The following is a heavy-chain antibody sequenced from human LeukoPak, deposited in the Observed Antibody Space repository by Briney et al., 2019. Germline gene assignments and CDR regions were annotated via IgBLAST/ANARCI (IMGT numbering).Heavy chain of an antibody. Sequence: GGTLRLSCAASGFTFSSYGMSWVRQAPGKGLEWVSGINWNGGSTGYADSVKGRFTISRDNAKNSLYLQMNSLRAEDTALYHCARGVGATADAFDIWGQGTMVTVSS. CDR1: GFTFSSYG. J-gene: IGHJ3*02. V-gene: IGHV3-20*01. CDR2: INWNGGST. CDR3: ARGVGATADAFDI. D-gene: IGHD1-26*01.